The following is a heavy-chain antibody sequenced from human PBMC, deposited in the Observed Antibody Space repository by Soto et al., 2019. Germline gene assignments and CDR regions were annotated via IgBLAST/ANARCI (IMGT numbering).Heavy chain of an antibody. CDR1: GGSISSSSYY. D-gene: IGHD6-19*01. J-gene: IGHJ4*02. Sequence: QLQLQESGPGLVKPSETLSLTCTVSGGSISSSSYYWGWIRQPPGKGLEWIGSIYYSGSTYYNPSLKSRVTISVDTSKNQFSLKLSSVTAADTAVYYCARRHSSGWWYFDYWGQGTLVTVSS. V-gene: IGHV4-39*01. CDR2: IYYSGST. CDR3: ARRHSSGWWYFDY.